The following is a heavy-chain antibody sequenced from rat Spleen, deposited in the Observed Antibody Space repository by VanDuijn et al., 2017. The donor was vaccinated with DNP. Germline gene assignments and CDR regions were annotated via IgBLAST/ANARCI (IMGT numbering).Heavy chain of an antibody. CDR2: ISNTGDST. V-gene: IGHV5-31*01. CDR3: ARAHPYGYGSSGLTY. J-gene: IGHJ3*01. D-gene: IGHD4-4*01. Sequence: EVQLVESGGGPVQPGRSLKLSCVASGFIFSNYWMTWIRQAPGKGLEWVASISNTGDSTYYSDSVKGRFSISRDNVKSTLYLQVNSLRSEDTAIYYCARAHPYGYGSSGLTYWGQGTLVTVSS. CDR1: GFIFSNYW.